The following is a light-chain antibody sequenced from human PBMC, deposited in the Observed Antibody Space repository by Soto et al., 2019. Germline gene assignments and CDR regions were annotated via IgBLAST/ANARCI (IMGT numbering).Light chain of an antibody. Sequence: QSVLNQPHSASGTAGQRCTISYSRNSSNIGTSSVHWFQQLPGTAPKLLISTTNQRPSGVPERFSGSTSGTSASLAISGLQSEDEADYYCAAWDDSLNGHGFGTGTKVTVL. CDR1: SSNIGTSS. CDR3: AAWDDSLNGHG. J-gene: IGLJ1*01. V-gene: IGLV1-44*01. CDR2: TTN.